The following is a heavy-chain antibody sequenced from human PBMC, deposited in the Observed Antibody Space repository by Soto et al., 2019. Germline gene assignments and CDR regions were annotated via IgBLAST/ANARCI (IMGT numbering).Heavy chain of an antibody. CDR2: IYYSGST. D-gene: IGHD3-10*01. CDR1: GGSISSGGYY. CDR3: ASTGTGGELFDY. Sequence: QVQLQESGPGLVKPSQTLSLTCTVSGGSISSGGYYWSWIRQHPGKGLEWIGYIYYSGSTYYNPSVKGGVTISVDLYKNQFSLKGSSVTAADTAVYYCASTGTGGELFDYWGQGTLVTVSS. V-gene: IGHV4-31*03. J-gene: IGHJ4*02.